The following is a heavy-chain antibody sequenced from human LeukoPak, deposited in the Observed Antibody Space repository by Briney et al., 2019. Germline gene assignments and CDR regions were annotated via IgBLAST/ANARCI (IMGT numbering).Heavy chain of an antibody. Sequence: SETLSLTCTVSGGSISSYYWSWIRQPPGKGLEWIGYIYYSGSTNYNPSLKSRISISVDTSKNQFSLKLSSVTTADTAVYYCARTTEGGYTYNYFYYYYMDVWGKGTTVTISS. V-gene: IGHV4-59*01. D-gene: IGHD5-18*01. CDR2: IYYSGST. CDR1: GGSISSYY. CDR3: ARTTEGGYTYNYFYYYYMDV. J-gene: IGHJ6*03.